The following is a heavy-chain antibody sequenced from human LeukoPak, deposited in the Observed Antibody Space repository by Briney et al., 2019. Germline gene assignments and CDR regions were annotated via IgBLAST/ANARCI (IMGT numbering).Heavy chain of an antibody. J-gene: IGHJ4*02. D-gene: IGHD3-3*02. CDR2: IYSGGST. Sequence: PGGSLRLSCTASEFTVSSNYMSWVRQAPGKGLEWVSLIYSGGSTYYVDSVKGRFTVSRDTSRDTLYLQMNSLRAEDTAIYYCARIGGISKGDYWGRGTLVTVSS. CDR3: ARIGGISKGDY. V-gene: IGHV3-66*01. CDR1: EFTVSSNY.